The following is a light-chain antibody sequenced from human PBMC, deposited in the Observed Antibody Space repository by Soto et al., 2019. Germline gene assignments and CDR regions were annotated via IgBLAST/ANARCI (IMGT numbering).Light chain of an antibody. V-gene: IGKV1-39*01. Sequence: DIRMTQSPSSLSASVGDRVSITCRASQSISNFLNWYQQKPGKAPKLLIYAASNLHSGVPSRFSGSGSGTEFTLPLTSLQPEDFATYYCQQSYSSPAFTFGPGTKVDVK. CDR2: AAS. CDR3: QQSYSSPAFT. CDR1: QSISNF. J-gene: IGKJ3*01.